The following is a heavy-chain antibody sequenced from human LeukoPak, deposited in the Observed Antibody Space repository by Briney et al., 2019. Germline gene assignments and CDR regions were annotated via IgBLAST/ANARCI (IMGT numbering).Heavy chain of an antibody. V-gene: IGHV1-46*01. D-gene: IGHD3-10*01. CDR3: ASTSMVRGPYNWFDP. CDR1: GYTLTELS. CDR2: INPSGGST. Sequence: ASVKVCCKLSGYTLTELSMHWVRQAPGQGLEWMGIINPSGGSTSYAQKFQGRITMTRDMSTSTVYMELSSLRSEDTAVYYCASTSMVRGPYNWFDPWGQGTLVTVSS. J-gene: IGHJ5*02.